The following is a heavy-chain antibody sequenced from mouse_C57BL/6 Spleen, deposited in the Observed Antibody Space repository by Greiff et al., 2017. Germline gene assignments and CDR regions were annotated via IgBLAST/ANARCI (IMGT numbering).Heavy chain of an antibody. V-gene: IGHV1-80*01. Sequence: VKLQESGAELVKPGASVKISCKASGYAFSSYWMNWVKQRPGKGLEWIGQIYPGDGDTNYNGKFKGKATLTADKSSSTAYMQLSSLTSEDSAVYFCASTGWFAYWGQGTLVTVSA. J-gene: IGHJ3*01. CDR3: ASTGWFAY. CDR2: IYPGDGDT. D-gene: IGHD4-1*02. CDR1: GYAFSSYW.